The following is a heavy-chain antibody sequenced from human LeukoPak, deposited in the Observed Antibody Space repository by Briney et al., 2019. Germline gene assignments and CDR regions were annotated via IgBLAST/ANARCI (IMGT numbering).Heavy chain of an antibody. V-gene: IGHV3-48*01. CDR3: ARVPYGSGPKPDY. CDR2: ISSSSSTI. J-gene: IGHJ4*02. CDR1: GFTFSSYS. Sequence: HPGGSLRLSCAASGFTFSSYSMNWVRQAPGKGLEWVSYISSSSSTIYYADSVKGRFTISRDNAKNSLYLQMNSLRAEDTAVYYCARVPYGSGPKPDYWGQGTLVTVSS. D-gene: IGHD3-10*01.